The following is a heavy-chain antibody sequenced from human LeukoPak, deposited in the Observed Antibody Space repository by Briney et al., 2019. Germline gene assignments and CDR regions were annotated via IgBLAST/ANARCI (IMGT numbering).Heavy chain of an antibody. V-gene: IGHV4-39*01. J-gene: IGHJ5*02. CDR2: IYYSGST. CDR3: ARRHCGGDCTFDWFDP. D-gene: IGHD2-21*02. Sequence: SETLSLTCTVSGGSISSSSYYWGWIRQPPGKGLEWIGSIYYSGSTYYNPSLKSRVTIFVDTSKNQFSLKLSSVTAADTAVYYCARRHCGGDCTFDWFDPWGQGTLVTVSS. CDR1: GGSISSSSYY.